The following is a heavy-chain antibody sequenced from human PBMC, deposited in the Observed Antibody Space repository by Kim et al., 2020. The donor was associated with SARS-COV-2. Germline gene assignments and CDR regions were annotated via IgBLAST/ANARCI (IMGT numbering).Heavy chain of an antibody. CDR1: GGSISSSYYY. V-gene: IGHV4-39*01. CDR3: ARPYYDILTGHNWVDP. J-gene: IGHJ5*02. D-gene: IGHD3-9*01. CDR2: VYYSGTS. Sequence: SETLSLTCTVSGGSISSSYYYWGWIRQPPGKGLDWIGTVYYSGTSYYNPSLKSRVTISVDTSENQFSLKLTSVTAADTAVYYCARPYYDILTGHNWVDP.